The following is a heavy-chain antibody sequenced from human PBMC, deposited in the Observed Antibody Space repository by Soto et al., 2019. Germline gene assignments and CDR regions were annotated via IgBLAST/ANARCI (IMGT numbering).Heavy chain of an antibody. CDR2: IYWAADK. J-gene: IGHJ4*02. V-gene: IGHV2-5*02. CDR1: GFSITGNAEG. CDR3: AHGYVQLLATFHYFDS. Sequence: GSGPTLVNPTQTLTLTCTVSGFSITGNAEGVGWIRQPPGKALEWLALIYWAADKRYSPSLRNRLTSTLDNSEGQVIITMPDMGPADTATYYCAHGYVQLLATFHYFDSWGQGTKVTVSS. D-gene: IGHD2-2*01.